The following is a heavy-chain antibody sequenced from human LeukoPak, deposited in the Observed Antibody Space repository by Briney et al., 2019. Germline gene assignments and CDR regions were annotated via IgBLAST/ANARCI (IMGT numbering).Heavy chain of an antibody. CDR2: VNHSGST. J-gene: IGHJ4*02. V-gene: IGHV4-34*01. CDR1: GGSFSGYY. Sequence: SETLSLTCAVSGGSFSGYYWSWIRQPPGQGLEWIGEVNHSGSTNYNPSLKSRVTISVDTSKNQFSLKLSSVTAADTAVYYCARGRSCSGGSCYYTQHRPFDYWGQGTLVTVSS. CDR3: ARGRSCSGGSCYYTQHRPFDY. D-gene: IGHD2-15*01.